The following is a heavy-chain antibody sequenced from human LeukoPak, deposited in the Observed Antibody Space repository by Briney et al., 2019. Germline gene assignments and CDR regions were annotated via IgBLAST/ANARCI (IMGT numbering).Heavy chain of an antibody. CDR1: GYTFTSYY. CDR2: INPSGGST. D-gene: IGHD1-1*01. J-gene: IGHJ6*03. CDR3: ASQPVQLEALYYYYMDV. V-gene: IGHV1-46*01. Sequence: ASVKVSCKASGYTFTSYYMHWVRQAPGQGLEWMGIINPSGGSTSYAQKFQGRVTMTRDMSTSTVYMELSSLRSEDTAVYYCASQPVQLEALYYYYMDVWGKGTTVTVS.